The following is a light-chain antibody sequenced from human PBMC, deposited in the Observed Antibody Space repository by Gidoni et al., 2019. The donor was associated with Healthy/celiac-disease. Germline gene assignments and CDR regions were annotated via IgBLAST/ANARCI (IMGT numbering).Light chain of an antibody. Sequence: DIQMTQSPSTLSASVGDRVTITCRASQSISSWLAWYQQKPVKAPKLLIYKASSLESGVPSRFSCSGSGTEFTLTISSLQPDEFATYYCQQYNSYSWTFXXXTKVEIK. V-gene: IGKV1-5*03. J-gene: IGKJ1*01. CDR1: QSISSW. CDR2: KAS. CDR3: QQYNSYSWT.